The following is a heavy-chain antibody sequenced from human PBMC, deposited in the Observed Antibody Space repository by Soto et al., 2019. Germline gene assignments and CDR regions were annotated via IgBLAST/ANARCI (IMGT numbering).Heavy chain of an antibody. V-gene: IGHV3-30-3*01. J-gene: IGHJ4*02. Sequence: QVQLVESGGGVVQPGRSLRLSCAASGFTVSSYAMHWVRQAPGKGLEWVAVISYDGSNKYYADSVKGRFTISRDNSKNTLYLQMNSLRAEDTAVYYCASATGSRPVWGQGTLVTVSS. CDR2: ISYDGSNK. D-gene: IGHD2-2*01. CDR3: ASATGSRPV. CDR1: GFTVSSYA.